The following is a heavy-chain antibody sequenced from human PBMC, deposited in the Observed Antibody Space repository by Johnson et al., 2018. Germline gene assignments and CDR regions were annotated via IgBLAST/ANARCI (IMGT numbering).Heavy chain of an antibody. CDR2: IIPIFGTA. V-gene: IGHV1-69*01. Sequence: VQLVQSGAEVKKXGSSXKVXCKASGGTFSSCAISWVRQAPGQGLEWMGGIIPIFGTANYAQKFQGRVPITADESTSTAYMELSSLRSEDTAVYYWARDQSRDDYGDQGGAFDIWGQGTMVTVSS. J-gene: IGHJ3*02. CDR3: ARDQSRDDYGDQGGAFDI. D-gene: IGHD4-17*01. CDR1: GGTFSSCA.